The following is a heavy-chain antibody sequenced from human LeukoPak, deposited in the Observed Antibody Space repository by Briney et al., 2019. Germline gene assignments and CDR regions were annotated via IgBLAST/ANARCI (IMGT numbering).Heavy chain of an antibody. Sequence: GGSLRLSCAASGFTFSSYAMSWVRQAPGKGLEWVSAISGSGGSTYYADSVKGRFTISRDNSKNTLYLQMNSLGAEDTAVYYCAKPLMITFGGVIVRPPGYWGQGTLVTVSS. D-gene: IGHD3-16*02. CDR3: AKPLMITFGGVIVRPPGY. CDR2: ISGSGGST. J-gene: IGHJ4*02. V-gene: IGHV3-23*01. CDR1: GFTFSSYA.